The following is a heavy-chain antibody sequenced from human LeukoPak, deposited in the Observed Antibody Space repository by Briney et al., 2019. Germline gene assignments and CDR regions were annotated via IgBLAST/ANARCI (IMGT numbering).Heavy chain of an antibody. J-gene: IGHJ4*02. CDR1: GGAISSYY. D-gene: IGHD3-3*01. CDR3: ARGWNYGVY. V-gene: IGHV4-59*01. CDR2: VSYTGDA. Sequence: SETLSLTCTVPGGAISSYYWSWIRQPPGKGLEWIGYVSYTGDASQNPSLRGRVTMSVDTSNNQVSLELSSVTAADTAVYYCARGWNYGVYWGQGTLVTVSS.